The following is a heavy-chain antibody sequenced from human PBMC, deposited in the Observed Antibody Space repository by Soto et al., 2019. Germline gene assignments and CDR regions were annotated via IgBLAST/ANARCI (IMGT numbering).Heavy chain of an antibody. CDR1: GFTFSRYA. V-gene: IGHV3-30*04. CDR2: ISRDGTNK. Sequence: PGGSLRLSCAASGFTFSRYAIHWVRQAPGKGLEWVAAISRDGTNKYYVDSVKGRFTISRDNSRNTLYLQMDSLRHEDAAVYYCARSRSGAVADPFDFWGQGTLVTVSS. CDR3: ARSRSGAVADPFDF. J-gene: IGHJ4*02. D-gene: IGHD3-10*01.